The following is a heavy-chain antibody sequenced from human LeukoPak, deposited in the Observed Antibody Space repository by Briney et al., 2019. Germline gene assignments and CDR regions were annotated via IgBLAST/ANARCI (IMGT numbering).Heavy chain of an antibody. J-gene: IGHJ6*02. V-gene: IGHV1-69*01. CDR2: IIPIFGTA. D-gene: IGHD3-22*01. CDR1: GGTFSSYA. Sequence: SVKVSCKASGGTFSSYAISWVRQAPGQGLEWMGGIIPIFGTANYAQKFQGRVTITADESTSTAYMELSSLRSEDTAVYYCASMMDDSSGYPPYYGMDVWGQGTTVTVSS. CDR3: ASMMDDSSGYPPYYGMDV.